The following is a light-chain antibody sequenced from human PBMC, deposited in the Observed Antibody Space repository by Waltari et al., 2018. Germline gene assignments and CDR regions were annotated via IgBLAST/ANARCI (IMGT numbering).Light chain of an antibody. CDR2: EVS. Sequence: QSALTQPPSASGSPGQSATISCTGTSSAVVITNYVPSYQQHPGKAPKLMIYEVSKRPSGVPDRFSGSKSGNTASLTVSGLQAEDEADYYCSSYAGRNNIVLFGGGTKLTVL. CDR1: SSAVVITNY. V-gene: IGLV2-8*01. J-gene: IGLJ2*01. CDR3: SSYAGRNNIVL.